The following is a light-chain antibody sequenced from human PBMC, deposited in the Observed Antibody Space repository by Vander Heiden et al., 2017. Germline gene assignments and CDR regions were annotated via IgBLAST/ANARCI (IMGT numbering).Light chain of an antibody. CDR3: QQSDSTFWT. CDR1: QSIVTY. CDR2: AAS. Sequence: DIQMTQSPSSLSASVGDRVTITCRASQSIVTYLNWYQQKPGKAPNLLIYAASNLQSGVPSRFSGSGSGTDFTLTISSLQPEDFATYYCQQSDSTFWTFGQGTKVEIK. J-gene: IGKJ1*01. V-gene: IGKV1-39*01.